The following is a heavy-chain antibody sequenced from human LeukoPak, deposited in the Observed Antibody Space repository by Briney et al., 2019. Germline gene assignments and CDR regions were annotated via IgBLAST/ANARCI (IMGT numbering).Heavy chain of an antibody. CDR1: GFTFSNYE. CDR2: ISSNDNTV. CDR3: ARLLYYDSSCSSY. Sequence: GGSLRLSCTASGFTFSNYEMNWVRQAPGKGLEWVSYISSNDNTVYYAASVKGRFTISRDNAKSSLFLQMNSLRAEDTAVYYCARLLYYDSSCSSYWGQGTLVTVSS. V-gene: IGHV3-48*03. D-gene: IGHD3-22*01. J-gene: IGHJ4*02.